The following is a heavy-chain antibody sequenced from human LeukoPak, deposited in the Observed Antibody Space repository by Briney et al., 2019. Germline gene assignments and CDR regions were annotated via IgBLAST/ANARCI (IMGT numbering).Heavy chain of an antibody. CDR1: GFTFSSYS. D-gene: IGHD3-10*01. V-gene: IGHV3-21*01. Sequence: PGGSLRLSCAASGFTFSSYSMNWVRQAPGKGLEWVSSISSSSSYIYYADSVKGRFTISRDNAKNSLYLQMNSLRAEDTAVYYCARDVPGSGSYYRWGQGTLVTVSS. CDR2: ISSSSSYI. CDR3: ARDVPGSGSYYR. J-gene: IGHJ4*02.